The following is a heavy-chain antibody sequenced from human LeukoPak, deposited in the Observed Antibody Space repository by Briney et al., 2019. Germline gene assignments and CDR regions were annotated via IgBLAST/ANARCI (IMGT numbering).Heavy chain of an antibody. CDR1: GGSISSYY. V-gene: IGHV4-59*12. J-gene: IGHJ6*03. CDR3: ARDSLHYYSYYMDV. CDR2: IYYSGST. Sequence: SSETLSLTCTVSGGSISSYYWSWIRQPPGKGLEWIGYIYYSGSTNYNPSLKSRVTISVDTSKNQFSLKLSSVTAADTAVYYCARDSLHYYSYYMDVWGKGTTVTVSS.